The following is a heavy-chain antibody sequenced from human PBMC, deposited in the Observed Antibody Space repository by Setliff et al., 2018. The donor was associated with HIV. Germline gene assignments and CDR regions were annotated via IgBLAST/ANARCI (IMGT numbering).Heavy chain of an antibody. D-gene: IGHD6-13*01. CDR2: ISGSSSIK. J-gene: IGHJ1*01. Sequence: PGESLKISCAASGFTFSSYAMSWVRQAPGMGLEWVSTISGSSSIKEYADFVKGRFSISRDNSRDTVFLQMDSLRAEDTAIYYCAKGTKITTALYLAYWGQGTLVTVSS. CDR1: GFTFSSYA. CDR3: AKGTKITTALYLAY. V-gene: IGHV3-23*01.